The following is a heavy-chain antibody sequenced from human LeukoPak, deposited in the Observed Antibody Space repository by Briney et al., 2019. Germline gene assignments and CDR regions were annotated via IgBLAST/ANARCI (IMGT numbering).Heavy chain of an antibody. J-gene: IGHJ2*01. Sequence: GASVKVSCKTSGYTFTYYYIHWVRQAPGQGLEWMGIINPSGGSTSYAQKFQGRVTLTRDMSTSTVYMELSRLRSEDTAVYYCARDLVNYYYPRGDRRYFDLWGRGTLVTVSS. D-gene: IGHD3-10*01. CDR3: ARDLVNYYYPRGDRRYFDL. CDR2: INPSGGST. CDR1: GYTFTYYY. V-gene: IGHV1-46*01.